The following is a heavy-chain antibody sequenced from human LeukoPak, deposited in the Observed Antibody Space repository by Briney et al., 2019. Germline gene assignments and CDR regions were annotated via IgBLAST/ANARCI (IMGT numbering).Heavy chain of an antibody. V-gene: IGHV4-38-2*02. Sequence: SETLSLTCSVSGYSISGGFYWGWIRQSPGKGLEWMGSISYTGSAFYSPSLKRRITISVDTSKNQFSLKLSSVTAADTAVYFCARDLGWNYQYYMDVWGKGTTAIVSS. J-gene: IGHJ6*03. CDR1: GYSISGGFY. CDR2: ISYTGSA. D-gene: IGHD6-19*01. CDR3: ARDLGWNYQYYMDV.